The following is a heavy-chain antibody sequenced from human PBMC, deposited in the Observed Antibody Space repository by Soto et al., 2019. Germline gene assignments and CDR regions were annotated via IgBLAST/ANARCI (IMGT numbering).Heavy chain of an antibody. CDR3: ARGILGSGTANDH. Sequence: EVQLVESGGGLVQPGESLILSCAASGFTFNNYWMVWVRQAPRKGLVWVSRIIGDELYTTYADSVKGRFTISRDNAKNTVYLQMNSLRVEDTAVYYCARGILGSGTANDHWGQGTLVTVSS. V-gene: IGHV3-74*03. CDR2: IIGDELYT. D-gene: IGHD3-10*01. J-gene: IGHJ4*02. CDR1: GFTFNNYW.